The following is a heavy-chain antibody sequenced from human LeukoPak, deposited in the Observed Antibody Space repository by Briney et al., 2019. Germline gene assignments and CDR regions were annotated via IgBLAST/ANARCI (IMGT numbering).Heavy chain of an antibody. D-gene: IGHD3-10*01. V-gene: IGHV3-66*02. CDR2: IYIDGST. CDR3: AKGYYYGSGSYYPPFDP. CDR1: GFSVGSHY. J-gene: IGHJ5*02. Sequence: GGSLRLSCAASGFSVGSHYMTWVRQAPGQGLEWVSVIYIDGSTYYADSVEGRFTISRDNTKNTLYLQMNSLRAEDTAVYYCAKGYYYGSGSYYPPFDPWGQGTLVTVSS.